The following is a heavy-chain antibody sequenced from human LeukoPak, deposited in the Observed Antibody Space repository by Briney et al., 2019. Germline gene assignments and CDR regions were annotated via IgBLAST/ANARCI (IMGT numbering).Heavy chain of an antibody. J-gene: IGHJ4*02. CDR2: INPNSGGT. Sequence: ASVKVSCKASGYTFTGYYMHWVRQAPGQGLEWMGWINPNSGGTNYAQKFQGRFTMTRDTSISTAYMELSRLRSDDTAVYYCARDPPRWYYDSSGSDYWGQGTLVTVSS. CDR1: GYTFTGYY. V-gene: IGHV1-2*02. CDR3: ARDPPRWYYDSSGSDY. D-gene: IGHD3-22*01.